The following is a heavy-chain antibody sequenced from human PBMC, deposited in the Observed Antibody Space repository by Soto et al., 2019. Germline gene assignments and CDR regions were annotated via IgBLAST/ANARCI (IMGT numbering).Heavy chain of an antibody. J-gene: IGHJ4*02. Sequence: SETLSLTCTVSGGSISSGCYYWSWIRQQPGKGLEWIGYIYYSGSTYYNPSLKSRVTISVDTSKNQFSLKLSSVTAAVTAVYYCARGTIFGVSIDYWGQGTLVTVSS. CDR3: ARGTIFGVSIDY. D-gene: IGHD3-3*01. CDR1: GGSISSGCYY. V-gene: IGHV4-31*03. CDR2: IYYSGST.